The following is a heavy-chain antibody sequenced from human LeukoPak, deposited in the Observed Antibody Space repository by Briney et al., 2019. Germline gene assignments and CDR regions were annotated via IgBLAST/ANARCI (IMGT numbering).Heavy chain of an antibody. D-gene: IGHD2/OR15-2a*01. J-gene: IGHJ4*02. CDR1: GFTFSSYA. V-gene: IGHV3-23*01. Sequence: PGGSLRLSCAASGFTFSSYAMSWVRQAPGKGLEWISTISGSGSNTYYADSVKGRFTISRDNSKNTLYLQMNSLRAEDTAVYYCRYFLPHFDYWGQGTLVTVSS. CDR3: RYFLPHFDY. CDR2: ISGSGSNT.